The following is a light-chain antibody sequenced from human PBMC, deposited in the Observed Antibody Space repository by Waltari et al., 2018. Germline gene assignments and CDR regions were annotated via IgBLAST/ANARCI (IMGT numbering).Light chain of an antibody. CDR1: TGAVTSGNY. V-gene: IGLV7-43*01. J-gene: IGLJ2*01. Sequence: QTVVTQEPSLTVSPGGTITLTCASSTGAVTSGNYPNWFQQKPGQAPRPLIYTPNNKHSGTPDRFAGSLLGGKAAVTLSGVQPEDEAEYYCLIYYGGIVVFGGGTKLTVL. CDR2: TPN. CDR3: LIYYGGIVV.